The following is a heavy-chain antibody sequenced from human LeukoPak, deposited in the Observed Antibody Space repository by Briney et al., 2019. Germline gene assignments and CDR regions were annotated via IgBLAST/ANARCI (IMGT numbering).Heavy chain of an antibody. J-gene: IGHJ3*02. D-gene: IGHD2-2*02. V-gene: IGHV1-18*01. Sequence: GASVKVSCKASGYTFTSYGISWVRQAPGQGLEWMGWISAYNGNTNYAQKLQGRVTMTTDTSTSTAYMELRSLRSDDTAVYYCARYCSSTSCHMDDAFDIWGQGTMVTVSS. CDR3: ARYCSSTSCHMDDAFDI. CDR2: ISAYNGNT. CDR1: GYTFTSYG.